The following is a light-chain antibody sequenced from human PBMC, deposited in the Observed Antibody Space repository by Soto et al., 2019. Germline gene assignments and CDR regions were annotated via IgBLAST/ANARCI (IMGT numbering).Light chain of an antibody. V-gene: IGKV1-39*01. Sequence: DIQMTQSPSSLSASVGDRVTITCRASQSISNYLNWYQQKPGKAPKLLIYVASSLHSGVPSRFSGSGSGTDFTLSINNLQPGDSATYYCQQSYSIPYTFGQGTKMEIK. CDR3: QQSYSIPYT. J-gene: IGKJ2*01. CDR2: VAS. CDR1: QSISNY.